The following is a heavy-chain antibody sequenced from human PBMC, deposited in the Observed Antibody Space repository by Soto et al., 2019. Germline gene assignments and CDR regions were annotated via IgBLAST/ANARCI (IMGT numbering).Heavy chain of an antibody. CDR3: ASDDYIWGSIGAFDI. CDR1: GFTFSSYW. J-gene: IGHJ3*02. CDR2: IKQDGSEK. Sequence: GGSLRLSCAASGFTFSSYWMSWVRQAPGKGLEWVANIKQDGSEKYYVDSVKGRFTISRDNAKNSLYLQMNSLRAEDTAVYYCASDDYIWGSIGAFDIWGQGTMVTVSS. D-gene: IGHD3-16*01. V-gene: IGHV3-7*01.